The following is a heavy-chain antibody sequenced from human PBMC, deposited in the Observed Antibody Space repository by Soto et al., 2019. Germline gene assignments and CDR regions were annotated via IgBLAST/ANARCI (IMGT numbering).Heavy chain of an antibody. D-gene: IGHD2-15*01. J-gene: IGHJ6*02. Sequence: QMRLVQSGPEVKKPGTSVKVSCRASGFDFISSGIQWVRQARGQRLEWIGWIVVYSGQTHYEQKFQDRVTITRDTSTGTAYIEMTSLSSEDTAVYYCSSDRPDTAIGWLVWGQGTTVTVSS. CDR3: SSDRPDTAIGWLV. CDR1: GFDFISSG. CDR2: IVVYSGQT. V-gene: IGHV1-58*02.